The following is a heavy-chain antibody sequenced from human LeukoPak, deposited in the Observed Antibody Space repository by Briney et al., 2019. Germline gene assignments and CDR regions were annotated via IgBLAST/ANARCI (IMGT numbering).Heavy chain of an antibody. J-gene: IGHJ4*02. CDR2: ISWDGGST. Sequence: GGSLRLSCAASGVTFDDYTMHWVRQAPGKGLEWVSLISWDGGSTYYADSVKGRFTISRDNSKNSLYLQMNSLRTEDTALYYCAKGYSSGWYDYWGQGTLVTVSS. D-gene: IGHD6-19*01. CDR3: AKGYSSGWYDY. V-gene: IGHV3-43*01. CDR1: GVTFDDYT.